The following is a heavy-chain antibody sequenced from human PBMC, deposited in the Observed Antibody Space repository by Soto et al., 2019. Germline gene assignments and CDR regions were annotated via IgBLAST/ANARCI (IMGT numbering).Heavy chain of an antibody. CDR2: INAANGDT. Sequence: QVQLVQSGTEVKKPGASVKVSCKASGYTFTSYGIHWVRQAPGQRLEWMGWINAANGDTKYSPKFQGRVTIIRDTPAGTAYMELSSLRSEDTVVYYCVRRHVSATGIDWFDPWGQGTLVTVSS. CDR3: VRRHVSATGIDWFDP. V-gene: IGHV1-3*01. CDR1: GYTFTSYG. D-gene: IGHD6-13*01. J-gene: IGHJ5*02.